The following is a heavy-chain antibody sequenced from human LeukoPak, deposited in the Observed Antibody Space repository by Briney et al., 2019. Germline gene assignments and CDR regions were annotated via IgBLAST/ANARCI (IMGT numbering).Heavy chain of an antibody. J-gene: IGHJ4*02. CDR1: GFTLRNYA. Sequence: GGSLRLSWAASGFTLRNYAMFWVRQAPGKGLEWVSAISGRDDSTYYADSVKGRFIISRDTSKNTLYLQMNSLRAEDTAVYYCAKWGDYDILTGYYDPDYWGQGTLVTVSS. V-gene: IGHV3-23*01. D-gene: IGHD3-9*01. CDR3: AKWGDYDILTGYYDPDY. CDR2: ISGRDDST.